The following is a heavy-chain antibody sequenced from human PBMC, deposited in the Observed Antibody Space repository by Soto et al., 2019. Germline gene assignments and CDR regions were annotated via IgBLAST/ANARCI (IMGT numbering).Heavy chain of an antibody. V-gene: IGHV3-73*01. D-gene: IGHD6-13*01. J-gene: IGHJ6*02. Sequence: GGSLRLSCAASGFTFSGSAMHWVRQASGKGLEWVGRIRSKANSYATAYAASVKGRFTISIDDSKNTAYLQMNSLKTDETAVYCGSNSRAAAGRSYYYGMDVWGQGTTVTVSS. CDR2: IRSKANSYAT. CDR1: GFTFSGSA. CDR3: SNSRAAAGRSYYYGMDV.